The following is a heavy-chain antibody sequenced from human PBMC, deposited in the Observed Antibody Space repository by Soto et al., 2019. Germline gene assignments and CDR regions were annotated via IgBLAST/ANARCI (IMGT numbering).Heavy chain of an antibody. Sequence: SETLSLTCAVSGDSISSSSYYWAWIRQPPGKGLECLGSIHYRANSYYSPSLKSRITISVDTSKNQISLRLSSVTAADTAVYYCARPLQLAVSGFDPCGQGTLVTVSS. V-gene: IGHV4-39*01. CDR1: GDSISSSSYY. D-gene: IGHD3-3*02. CDR3: ARPLQLAVSGFDP. CDR2: IHYRANS. J-gene: IGHJ5*02.